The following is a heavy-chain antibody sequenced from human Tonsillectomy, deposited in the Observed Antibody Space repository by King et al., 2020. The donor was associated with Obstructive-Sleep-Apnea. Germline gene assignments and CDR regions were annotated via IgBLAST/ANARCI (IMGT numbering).Heavy chain of an antibody. V-gene: IGHV3-23*01. D-gene: IGHD3-22*01. CDR1: GFTFSSCA. CDR2: ISASGDNT. CDR3: AKGTSYYFDSSGYYSTDYLDY. Sequence: VQLLESGGGLVQPGGSLRLSCVVSGFTFSSCAKSWVRQAPGKGLEWVSSISASGDNTYYADSVKGRFTISRDNSKNTLYLQMNSLRAEDTAIYYCAKGTSYYFDSSGYYSTDYLDYWGQGPLVTVSS. J-gene: IGHJ4*02.